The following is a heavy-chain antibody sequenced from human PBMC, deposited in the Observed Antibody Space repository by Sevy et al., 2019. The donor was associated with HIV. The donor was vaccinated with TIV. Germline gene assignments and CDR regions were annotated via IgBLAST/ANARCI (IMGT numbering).Heavy chain of an antibody. V-gene: IGHV3-48*02. CDR2: VSSDGSTI. Sequence: GGSLRISCAASGFTFSGYTMNWVRQTPGKGLEWVSSVSSDGSTISYADSVKGRFTISRDNAKNSLYLQMNSLRDEDTAVYYCARDLGDYYGSQIRGQGTLVTVSS. J-gene: IGHJ4*02. CDR1: GFTFSGYT. CDR3: ARDLGDYYGSQI. D-gene: IGHD3-10*01.